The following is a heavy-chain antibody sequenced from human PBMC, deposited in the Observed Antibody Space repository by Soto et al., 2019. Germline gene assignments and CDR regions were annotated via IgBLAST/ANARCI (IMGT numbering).Heavy chain of an antibody. J-gene: IGHJ4*02. CDR3: AVFRSSWFGDGRLDS. CDR2: INGGNDNT. V-gene: IGHV1-3*01. Sequence: ASVKVSCKTSGYAFTRFAIHWVRQAPGQSLEWMGWINGGNDNTKYSQKFQGHVTISADKSTSKAYLQWNSLEASDTAIYYCAVFRSSWFGDGRLDSWGPGTLVTVSS. CDR1: GYAFTRFA. D-gene: IGHD6-13*01.